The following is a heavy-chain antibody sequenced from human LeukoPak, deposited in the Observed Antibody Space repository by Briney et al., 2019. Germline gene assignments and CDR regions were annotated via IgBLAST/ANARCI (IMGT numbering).Heavy chain of an antibody. D-gene: IGHD2-2*01. Sequence: SVKVSCKASGGTFSSYAISWVRQAPGQGLEWMGGIIPIFGTAKYAQKLQGRVTITADKSTSTAYMELSSLRSEDTAVYSCARDRGVVVPAAMLGMDYYYYGMDVWGKGTTVTVSS. V-gene: IGHV1-69*06. CDR2: IIPIFGTA. CDR1: GGTFSSYA. J-gene: IGHJ6*04. CDR3: ARDRGVVVPAAMLGMDYYYYGMDV.